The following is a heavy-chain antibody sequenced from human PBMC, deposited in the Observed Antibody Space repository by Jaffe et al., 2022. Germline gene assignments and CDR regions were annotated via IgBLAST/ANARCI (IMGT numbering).Heavy chain of an antibody. V-gene: IGHV3-21*01. CDR3: ARDRPYNWNDGGEDY. D-gene: IGHD1-1*01. CDR1: GFTFSSYT. CDR2: ITTTNNYI. Sequence: EVQLVESGGGLVKPGGSLRLSCAASGFTFSSYTMNWVRQAPGKGLEWVSSITTTNNYIYYADSVRGRFTISRDNAKNSLYLQMDSLRAEDTAVYYCARDRPYNWNDGGEDYWGQGTLVTVSS. J-gene: IGHJ4*02.